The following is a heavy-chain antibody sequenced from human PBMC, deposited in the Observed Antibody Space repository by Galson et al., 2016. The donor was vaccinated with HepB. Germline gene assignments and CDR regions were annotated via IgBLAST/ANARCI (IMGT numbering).Heavy chain of an antibody. J-gene: IGHJ4*02. D-gene: IGHD1-26*01. CDR2: ISYHGSEK. V-gene: IGHV3-30-3*01. CDR1: GFIFSDYA. CDR3: ARDPLVGAPDYFDY. Sequence: LRLSCAASGFIFSDYAMHWVRQAPGRGLEWVAVISYHGSEKCYGESAKGRFTISRDNSRNTLYWEMNSLRAENSAVYFWARDPLVGAPDYFDYWGQGVLVTVSS.